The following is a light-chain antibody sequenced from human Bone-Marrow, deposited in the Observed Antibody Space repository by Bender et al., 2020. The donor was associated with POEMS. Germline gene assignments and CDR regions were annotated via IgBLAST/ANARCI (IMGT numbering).Light chain of an antibody. V-gene: IGLV2-14*01. Sequence: QSALTQPASVSGSPGQSVTISCTGTSSDVGRFSYVSWYQQHPGKAPKLMIYEVSKRPSGVPDRFSGSKSGNTASLTISGLQAEDEADYFCSSYTSSSTVVFGGGTKLTVL. CDR2: EVS. CDR3: SSYTSSSTVV. J-gene: IGLJ3*02. CDR1: SSDVGRFSY.